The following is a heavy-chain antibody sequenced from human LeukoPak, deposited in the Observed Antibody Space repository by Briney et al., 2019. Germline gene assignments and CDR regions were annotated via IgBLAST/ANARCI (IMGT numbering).Heavy chain of an antibody. V-gene: IGHV3-64*01. J-gene: IGHJ4*02. D-gene: IGHD5-18*01. CDR2: ISSNGGST. CDR3: ARDRWGYSYGGY. CDR1: GFTFSSYA. Sequence: GSLRLSCAASGFTFSSYAMHWVRQAPGKGLEYVSAISSNGGSTYYANSVRGRFTISRDNSKNTLYLQMNSLRAEDTAVYYCARDRWGYSYGGYWGQGTLVTVSS.